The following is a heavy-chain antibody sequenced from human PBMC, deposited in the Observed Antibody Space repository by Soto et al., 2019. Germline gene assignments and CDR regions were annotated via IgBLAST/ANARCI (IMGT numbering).Heavy chain of an antibody. V-gene: IGHV1-46*01. CDR2: INPSGGST. Sequence: GASVKVSCKASGYTFTSYYMHCVRQPPGQGLEWMGIINPSGGSTSYAQKFQGRVTITRDTSTSTVYMELSSLRSEDTAVYYCARDNYPDRAACPSAFDIWGQGTMVTVSS. J-gene: IGHJ3*02. CDR1: GYTFTSYY. D-gene: IGHD6-6*01. CDR3: ARDNYPDRAACPSAFDI.